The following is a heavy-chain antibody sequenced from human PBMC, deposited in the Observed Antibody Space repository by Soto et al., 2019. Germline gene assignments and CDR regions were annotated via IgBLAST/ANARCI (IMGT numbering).Heavy chain of an antibody. Sequence: EEQLVETGGKLVQPGGSLRLSCVVSGFTVSSNYTSWVHQAPGGGLEWVSSIYGGGDTFYADSVKGRFTISKDSSQNTLYLQMSSLKADDSAVYYCARDRWGWEKGGYPHSNGMIVWGQGTTVTVSS. CDR3: ARDRWGWEKGGYPHSNGMIV. CDR2: IYGGGDT. CDR1: GFTVSSNY. V-gene: IGHV3-53*02. J-gene: IGHJ6*02. D-gene: IGHD5-12*01.